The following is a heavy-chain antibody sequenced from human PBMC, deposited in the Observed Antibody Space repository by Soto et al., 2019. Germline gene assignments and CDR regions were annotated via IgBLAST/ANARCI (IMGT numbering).Heavy chain of an antibody. V-gene: IGHV4-61*08. D-gene: IGHD3-10*01. CDR3: ARDRYGSGSYPHFDY. Sequence: SETLSLTCAVSGGSXSRGGYSCSRIRQAPGKGLEWIGYMYYSGSTNYNPSLKSRVTISVDTSKNQFSLKLSSVTAADTAVYYCARDRYGSGSYPHFDYWGQGTLVTVSS. CDR2: MYYSGST. J-gene: IGHJ4*02. CDR1: GGSXSRGGYS.